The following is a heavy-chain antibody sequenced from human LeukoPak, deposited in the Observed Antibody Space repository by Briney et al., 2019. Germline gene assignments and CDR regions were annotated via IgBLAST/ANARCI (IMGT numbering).Heavy chain of an antibody. J-gene: IGHJ4*02. V-gene: IGHV3-33*01. CDR2: IWYDGSNK. D-gene: IGHD2-15*01. Sequence: GGSLRLSCAASGFTFSSYGMHWVRQAPGKGLEWVAVIWYDGSNKYYADSVKGRFTISRDNAKNTLYLQMNSLRAEDTAVYYCARVGGRLYYFDYWGQGTLVTVSS. CDR3: ARVGGRLYYFDY. CDR1: GFTFSSYG.